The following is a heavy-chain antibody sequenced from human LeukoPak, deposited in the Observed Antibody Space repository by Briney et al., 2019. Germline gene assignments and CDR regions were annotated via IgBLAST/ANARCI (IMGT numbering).Heavy chain of an antibody. J-gene: IGHJ6*03. CDR1: GFTFSSYW. D-gene: IGHD4-17*01. CDR3: ARDNYGDYYYYYMDV. V-gene: IGHV3-7*01. CDR2: IKQDGSEK. Sequence: GGSLRLSCAASGFTFSSYWMSWVRQAPGKGLEWLANIKQDGSEKYYVDSVKGRFTISRDNAKNSLYLQMNSLRAEDTAVYYCARDNYGDYYYYYMDVWGKGTTVTVSS.